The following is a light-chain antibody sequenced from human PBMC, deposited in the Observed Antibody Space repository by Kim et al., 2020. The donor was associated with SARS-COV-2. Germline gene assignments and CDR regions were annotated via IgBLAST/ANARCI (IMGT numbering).Light chain of an antibody. Sequence: KVTISCSGSSSNNGNNYVSWYQQLPGTAPKLLIYDNNKRPSGIPDRFSGSKSGTSATLGITGLQTGDEVDYYCGTWDSSLSALWVFGGGTQLTVL. CDR3: GTWDSSLSALWV. V-gene: IGLV1-51*01. CDR1: SSNNGNNY. J-gene: IGLJ3*02. CDR2: DNN.